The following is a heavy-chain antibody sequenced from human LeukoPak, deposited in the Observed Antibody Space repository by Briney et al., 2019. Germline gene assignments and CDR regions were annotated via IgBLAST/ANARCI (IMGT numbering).Heavy chain of an antibody. CDR2: ISSSSSYI. V-gene: IGHV3-21*01. CDR3: ARDRGIVVPLDY. Sequence: KSGGSLRLSCAASGFTFSSYSMNWVRQAPGKGLEWVSSISSSSSYIYYADSVKGRFTISRDNAKNSLYLQMNSPGAEDTAVYYCARDRGIVVPLDYWGQGTLVTVSS. J-gene: IGHJ4*02. CDR1: GFTFSSYS. D-gene: IGHD3-22*01.